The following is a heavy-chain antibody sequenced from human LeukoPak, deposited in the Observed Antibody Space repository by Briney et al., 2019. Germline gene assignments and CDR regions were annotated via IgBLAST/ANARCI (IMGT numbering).Heavy chain of an antibody. Sequence: GGSLRLSCAASGFTFSSYSMNWVRQAPGKGLEWVSSISSSSSYIYYADSVKGRFTISRDNAKNSLYLQMNSLRAEDTAVYYCARPIYYGSGSPADAFDIWGQGTMVTVSS. CDR1: GFTFSSYS. V-gene: IGHV3-21*01. D-gene: IGHD3-10*01. CDR3: ARPIYYGSGSPADAFDI. J-gene: IGHJ3*02. CDR2: ISSSSSYI.